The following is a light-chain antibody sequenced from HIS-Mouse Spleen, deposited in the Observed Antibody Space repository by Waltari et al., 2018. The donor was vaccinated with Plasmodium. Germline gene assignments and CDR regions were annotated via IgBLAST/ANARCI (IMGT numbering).Light chain of an antibody. CDR3: QQYYSFPRT. J-gene: IGKJ1*01. CDR2: AAS. Sequence: AIWMPQSPSLLSASTGATVPISCRMSQGISSYLAWYQHKPGKAPELLIYAASTLQGGVPSRFSSSGCGADYTLTISCLLSEDFATYYCQQYYSFPRTFGQGTKVEIK. V-gene: IGKV1D-8*02. CDR1: QGISSY.